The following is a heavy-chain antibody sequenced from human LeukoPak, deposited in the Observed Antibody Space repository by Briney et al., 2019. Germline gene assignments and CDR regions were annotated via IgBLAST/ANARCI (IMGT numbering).Heavy chain of an antibody. J-gene: IGHJ6*03. CDR3: ARRYSSVYYYYYMDV. CDR1: GGSFSGYY. D-gene: IGHD6-25*01. V-gene: IGHV4-34*01. Sequence: SETLSLTCAVYGGSFSGYYWSWIRQPPGKGLEWIGDINHSGSTNYNPSLKSRVTISVDTSKNQFSLKLSSVTAADTAVYYCARRYSSVYYYYYMDVWGKGTTVTVSS. CDR2: INHSGST.